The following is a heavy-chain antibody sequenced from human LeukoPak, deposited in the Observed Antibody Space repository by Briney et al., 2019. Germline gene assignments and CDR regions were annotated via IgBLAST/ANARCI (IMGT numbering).Heavy chain of an antibody. Sequence: PGGSLRLSCVASGFTFSRYPMHWVRQAPGKGLEWVAVILYDGSNKYYAGSVKGRFTISRDNSKNTLYLQVNSLRVEDTAVYYCVRDLLGYDGSGPCWGQGTLVTVSS. CDR1: GFTFSRYP. CDR2: ILYDGSNK. D-gene: IGHD3-22*01. V-gene: IGHV3-30-3*01. J-gene: IGHJ4*02. CDR3: VRDLLGYDGSGPC.